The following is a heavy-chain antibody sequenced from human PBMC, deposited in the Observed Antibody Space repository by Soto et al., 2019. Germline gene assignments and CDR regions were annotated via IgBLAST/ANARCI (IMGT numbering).Heavy chain of an antibody. V-gene: IGHV4-59*08. CDR3: ARAGYSSGWYRGYYYYMDV. CDR2: IYYSGST. J-gene: IGHJ6*03. D-gene: IGHD6-19*01. Sequence: TSETLSLTCTVSGGSISSYYWSWIRQPPGKGLEWIGYIYYSGSTNYNPSLKSRVTISVDTSKNQFSLKLSSVTAADTAVYYCARAGYSSGWYRGYYYYMDVWGKGTTVTVSS. CDR1: GGSISSYY.